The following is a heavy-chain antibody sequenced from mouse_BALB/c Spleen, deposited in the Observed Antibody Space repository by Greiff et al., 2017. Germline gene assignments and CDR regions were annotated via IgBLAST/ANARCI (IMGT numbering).Heavy chain of an antibody. V-gene: IGHV5-9-4*01. D-gene: IGHD1-1*01. CDR3: ARDGDYGTHWYFDV. Sequence: EVKVVESGGGLVKPGGSLKLSCAASGFTFSSYAMSWVRQSPEKRLEWVAEISSGGSYTYYPDTVTGRFTISRDNAKNTLYLEMSSLRSEDTAMYYCARDGDYGTHWYFDVWGAGTTVTVSS. CDR2: ISSGGSYT. CDR1: GFTFSSYA. J-gene: IGHJ1*01.